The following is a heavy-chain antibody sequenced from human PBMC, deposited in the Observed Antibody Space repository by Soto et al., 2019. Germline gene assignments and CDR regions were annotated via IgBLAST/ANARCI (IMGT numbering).Heavy chain of an antibody. Sequence: QIQLVQSGGDVKTPGASVKVSCTTSRYTFTSHGIAWVRQAPGQGLERMGWISTFNGKTDYAQKFQGRVTMTADTITSTVQMELRSLRSDDTAVYYCARLLTEGATFREDAFDLWGQGTKVTVSS. D-gene: IGHD3-9*01. CDR2: ISTFNGKT. J-gene: IGHJ3*01. V-gene: IGHV1-18*01. CDR3: ARLLTEGATFREDAFDL. CDR1: RYTFTSHG.